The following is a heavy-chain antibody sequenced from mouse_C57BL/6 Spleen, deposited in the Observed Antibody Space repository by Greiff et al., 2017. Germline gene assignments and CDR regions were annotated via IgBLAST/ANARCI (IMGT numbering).Heavy chain of an antibody. CDR1: GYTFTSYW. J-gene: IGHJ1*03. D-gene: IGHD2-3*01. Sequence: QVQLQQPGTDLVKPGASVKLSCKASGYTFTSYWMHWVKQRPGQGLEWIGNINPSNGGTNYNEKLKSKATLTVDKSSSTAYMQLSSLTCEDSAVYYCARDGYYWYFDVWGTGTTVTVSS. V-gene: IGHV1-53*01. CDR3: ARDGYYWYFDV. CDR2: INPSNGGT.